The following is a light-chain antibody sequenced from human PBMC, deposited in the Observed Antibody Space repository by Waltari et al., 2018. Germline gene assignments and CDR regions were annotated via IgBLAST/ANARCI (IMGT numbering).Light chain of an antibody. CDR3: QSYDSSLSGYV. CDR2: GNS. CDR1: SSNIGAGSD. V-gene: IGLV1-40*01. Sequence: QSVLTQPPSVSGAPGQRVPIPCPGSSSNIGAGSDVHWYQQLPGTAPKLPIYGNSNRPSGVPDRFSGSKSGTSASLAITGLQAEDEADYYCQSYDSSLSGYVFGTGTKVTVL. J-gene: IGLJ1*01.